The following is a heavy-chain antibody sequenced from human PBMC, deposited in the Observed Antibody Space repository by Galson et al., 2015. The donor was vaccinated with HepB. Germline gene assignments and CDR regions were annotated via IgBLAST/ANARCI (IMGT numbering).Heavy chain of an antibody. V-gene: IGHV1-8*01. D-gene: IGHD2-2*01. CDR3: ARFDQLLYGTIDY. CDR1: GYTFTSYD. CDR2: MNPNSGNT. J-gene: IGHJ4*02. Sequence: SVKVSCKASGYTFTSYDINWVRQATGQGLEWMGWMNPNSGNTGYAQKFQGRVTMTRNTSISTAYMELSSLRSEDTAVYYCARFDQLLYGTIDYWGQGTLVPVSS.